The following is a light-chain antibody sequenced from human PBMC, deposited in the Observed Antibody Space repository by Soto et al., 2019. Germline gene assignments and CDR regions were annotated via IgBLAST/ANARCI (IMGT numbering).Light chain of an antibody. J-gene: IGKJ1*01. CDR3: QQYGSSRT. CDR1: QSVSSSY. CDR2: GAS. Sequence: EIVLTQSPGTLSLSPGERATLSCRASQSVSSSYLAWYQQKPGQAPRLLIYGASSRATGIPDRFSGSGSGTDFTLTTSRLEPEDLPVYYCQQYGSSRTFGQGTKVEIK. V-gene: IGKV3-20*01.